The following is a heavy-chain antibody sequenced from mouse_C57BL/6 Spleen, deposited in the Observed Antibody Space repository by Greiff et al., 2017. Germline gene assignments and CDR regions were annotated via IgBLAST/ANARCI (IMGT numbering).Heavy chain of an antibody. V-gene: IGHV1-52*01. J-gene: IGHJ2*01. CDR3: AREVHWVDY. CDR2: IDPSDSET. D-gene: IGHD4-1*01. CDR1: GYTFTSYW. Sequence: VQLQQPGTELVRPGSSVKLSCKASGYTFTSYWMHWVKQRPIQGLEWIGNIDPSDSETHYNQKFKDKATLTVDKSSSTAYMQLSSLTSEDSAVYYCAREVHWVDYWGQGTTLTVSS.